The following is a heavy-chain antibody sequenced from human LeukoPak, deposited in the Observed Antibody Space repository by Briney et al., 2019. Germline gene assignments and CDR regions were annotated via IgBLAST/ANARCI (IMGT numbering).Heavy chain of an antibody. Sequence: SETLSLTCAVSGGSISRYYWSWIRQPAGRGLEWIGHIYTSGSTNYNPSLQSRVTMSIDVSENQFSLMLNSVTAADTAIYYCARVRYQGFDPWGQGTLVTVSS. CDR2: IYTSGST. CDR1: GGSISRYY. D-gene: IGHD2-2*01. CDR3: ARVRYQGFDP. V-gene: IGHV4-4*07. J-gene: IGHJ5*02.